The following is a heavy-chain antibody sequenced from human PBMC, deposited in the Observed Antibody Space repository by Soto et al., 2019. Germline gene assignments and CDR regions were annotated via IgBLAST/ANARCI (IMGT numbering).Heavy chain of an antibody. Sequence: EVQLVESGGGLVQPGGSLRLSCAASGFTFSSYDMHWVRQATGKGLEWVSAISGSGGSTYYADSVKGRFTISRDNSKNTLYLQMNSLRAEDTAVYYCAWTTTYYYGMDVWGQGTTVTVSS. CDR2: ISGSGGST. D-gene: IGHD4-17*01. J-gene: IGHJ6*02. V-gene: IGHV3-23*04. CDR1: GFTFSSYD. CDR3: AWTTTYYYGMDV.